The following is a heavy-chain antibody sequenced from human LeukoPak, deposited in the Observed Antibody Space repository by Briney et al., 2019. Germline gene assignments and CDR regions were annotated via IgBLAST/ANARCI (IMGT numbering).Heavy chain of an antibody. V-gene: IGHV3-15*01. CDR2: IKSKTDGGTT. Sequence: GGSLRLSCAASGFTFSNAWMSWVRQAPGKGLEWVGRIKSKTDGGTTDYAAPVEGRFTISRDDSKNTLYLQMNSLKTEDTAVYYCTTGGELTGTTRYYYYYMDVWGKGTTVTVSS. CDR3: TTGGELTGTTRYYYYYMDV. D-gene: IGHD1-20*01. J-gene: IGHJ6*03. CDR1: GFTFSNAW.